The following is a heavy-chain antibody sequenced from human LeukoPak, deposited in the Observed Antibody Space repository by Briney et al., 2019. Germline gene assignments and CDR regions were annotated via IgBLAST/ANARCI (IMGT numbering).Heavy chain of an antibody. CDR1: GGTFSSYA. D-gene: IGHD6-13*01. J-gene: IGHJ5*02. CDR2: IIPIFGTA. CDR3: ARVGHSSSWSSLSGEEDWFDP. V-gene: IGHV1-69*05. Sequence: GSSVKVSCTASGGTFSSYAISWVRQAPGQGLEWMGGIIPIFGTANYAQKFQGRVTITTDESTSTAYMELSSLRSEDTAVYYCARVGHSSSWSSLSGEEDWFDPWGQGTLVTVSS.